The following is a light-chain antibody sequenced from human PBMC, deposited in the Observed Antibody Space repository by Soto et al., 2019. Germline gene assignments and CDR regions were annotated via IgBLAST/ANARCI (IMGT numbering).Light chain of an antibody. J-gene: IGKJ2*01. V-gene: IGKV3D-15*01. CDR1: QSVSSS. CDR2: GAY. Sequence: EIVMTQSPATLSVSPGERATLSCRASQSVSSSLAWYQQKPGQAPRLLIYGAYTRATGIPARFSGSGSGTEFTLTISSLQSEDFAVYYCQQYYNWYTFGQGTKLEIK. CDR3: QQYYNWYT.